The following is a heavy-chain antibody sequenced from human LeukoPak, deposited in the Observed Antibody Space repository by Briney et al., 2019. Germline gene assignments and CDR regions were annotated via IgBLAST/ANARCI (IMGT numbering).Heavy chain of an antibody. CDR2: IRYDGNSN. D-gene: IGHD3-22*01. Sequence: GGSLRLSCAASGFTVSSNYMSWVRQAPGKGLEWVAFIRYDGNSNYYADSVKGRFTISRDNSRSTLYLQMNSLRAEDTAVYYCAKEEVISGNHGVYFDYWGQGTLVTVSS. V-gene: IGHV3-30*02. CDR1: GFTVSSNY. J-gene: IGHJ4*02. CDR3: AKEEVISGNHGVYFDY.